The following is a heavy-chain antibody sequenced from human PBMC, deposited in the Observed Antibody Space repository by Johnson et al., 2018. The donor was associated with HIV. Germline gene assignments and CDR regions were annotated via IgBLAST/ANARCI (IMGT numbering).Heavy chain of an antibody. CDR3: ARRGDCGGDCYHDGFDI. CDR1: GFTFSNAW. CDR2: IKSKTDGGTTI. V-gene: IGHV3-11*04. D-gene: IGHD2-21*02. J-gene: IGHJ3*02. Sequence: QVQLVESGGGLVKPGGSLRLSCAASGFTFSNAWMSWVRQAPGKGLEWVGRIKSKTDGGTTICYADSVKGRFTISRDNAKNSLYLQKNSLRAEDTAVYYCARRGDCGGDCYHDGFDIWGQGTMVTVSS.